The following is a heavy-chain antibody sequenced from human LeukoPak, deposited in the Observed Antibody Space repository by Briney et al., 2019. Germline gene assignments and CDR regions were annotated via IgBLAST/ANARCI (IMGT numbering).Heavy chain of an antibody. CDR2: INPDSGGT. CDR1: EYTFTGYY. Sequence: GASVKVPCRASEYTFTGYYMHWVRQAPGQGLEWMGWINPDSGGTDYAQNFQGRVTMTRDTSISTAYMELSRLRSDDTAVYYCARDSGWYSFDYWGQGTLVTVSS. D-gene: IGHD6-19*01. V-gene: IGHV1-2*02. CDR3: ARDSGWYSFDY. J-gene: IGHJ4*02.